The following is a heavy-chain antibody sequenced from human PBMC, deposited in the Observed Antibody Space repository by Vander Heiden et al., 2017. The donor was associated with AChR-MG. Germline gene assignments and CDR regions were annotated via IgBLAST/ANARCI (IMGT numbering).Heavy chain of an antibody. CDR2: IYHSGST. D-gene: IGHD3-3*01. CDR3: ARDPSDFWSGNYFDY. J-gene: IGHJ4*02. Sequence: QVQLQESGPGLVKPSETLSLTCAVSGYSISSGYYWGWIRQPPGKGLEWIGSIYHSGSTYYNPSLKSRVTISVDTSKNQFSLKLSSVTAADTAVYYCARDPSDFWSGNYFDYWGQGTLVTVSS. V-gene: IGHV4-38-2*02. CDR1: GYSISSGYY.